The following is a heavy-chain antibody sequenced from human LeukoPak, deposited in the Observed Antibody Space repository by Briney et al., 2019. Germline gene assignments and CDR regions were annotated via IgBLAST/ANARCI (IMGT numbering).Heavy chain of an antibody. J-gene: IGHJ6*04. V-gene: IGHV4-34*01. CDR2: INHSGSI. D-gene: IGHD3-3*01. CDR3: ARRSYNDFWSGPAGLDV. Sequence: SETLSLTCAVYGGSFSGYYWSWIRQPPGKGLEWIGEINHSGSINYSPSLKSRVTISVDTPKNQFSLKLSSVTAADTAVYYCARRSYNDFWSGPAGLDVWGKGTTVTVSS. CDR1: GGSFSGYY.